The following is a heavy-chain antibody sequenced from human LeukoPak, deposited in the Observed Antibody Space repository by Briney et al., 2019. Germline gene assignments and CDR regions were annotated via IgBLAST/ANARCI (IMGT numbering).Heavy chain of an antibody. CDR2: ISAYNGNT. V-gene: IGHV1-18*01. CDR1: GYTFTSYG. D-gene: IGHD3-16*02. Sequence: ASVKVSCKASGYTFTSYGISWVRQAPGQGLEWMGWISAYNGNTNYAQKLQGRVTMTTDTSTSTAYMELRGLRSDDTAVYYCARDGRGVWGSYRRALFDYWGQGTLVTVSS. J-gene: IGHJ4*02. CDR3: ARDGRGVWGSYRRALFDY.